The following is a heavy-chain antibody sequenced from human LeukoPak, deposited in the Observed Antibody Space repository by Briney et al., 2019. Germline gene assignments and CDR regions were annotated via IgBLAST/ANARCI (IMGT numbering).Heavy chain of an antibody. CDR2: INTNTGNP. CDR1: GYTFTSYA. J-gene: IGHJ5*02. D-gene: IGHD3-22*01. CDR3: ARGTDLYYYDSSGHPHNWFDP. Sequence: ASVKVSCKASGYTFTSYAMNWVRQAPGQGLEWMGWINTNTGNPTYAQGFTGRFVFSLDTSVSTAYLQISSLKAEDTAVYYCARGTDLYYYDSSGHPHNWFDPWGQGTLVTVSS. V-gene: IGHV7-4-1*02.